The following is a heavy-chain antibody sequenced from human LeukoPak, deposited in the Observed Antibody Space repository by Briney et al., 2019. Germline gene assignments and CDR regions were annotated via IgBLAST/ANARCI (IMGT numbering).Heavy chain of an antibody. D-gene: IGHD3-22*01. J-gene: IGHJ4*02. CDR1: GFTFSDYY. CDR3: AKFQANYYDSSGYGCFDY. V-gene: IGHV3-11*01. Sequence: PGGSLRLSCAASGFTFSDYYMSWIRQAPGKGLEWVSYISSSGSTIYYADSVKGRFTISRDNAKNSLYLQMNSLRAEDTAVYYCAKFQANYYDSSGYGCFDYWGQGVLVTVSS. CDR2: ISSSGSTI.